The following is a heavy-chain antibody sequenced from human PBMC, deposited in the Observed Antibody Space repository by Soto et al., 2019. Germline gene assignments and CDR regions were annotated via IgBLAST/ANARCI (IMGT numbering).Heavy chain of an antibody. V-gene: IGHV4-31*03. CDR1: GGSISSGGYY. Sequence: SETLSLTCTVSGGSISSGGYYWSWIRQHPGKGLEWIGYIYYSGSTYYNPSLKSRVTISVDTSKNQFSLKLSSVTAADTAVYYCARDCKGVPPHYYYYMDVWGKGTTVTVSS. CDR3: ARDCKGVPPHYYYYMDV. D-gene: IGHD2-15*01. CDR2: IYYSGST. J-gene: IGHJ6*03.